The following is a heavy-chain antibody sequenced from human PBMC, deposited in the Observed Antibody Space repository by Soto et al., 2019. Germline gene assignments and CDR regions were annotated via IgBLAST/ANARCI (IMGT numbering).Heavy chain of an antibody. CDR2: IWYDGSNK. V-gene: IGHV3-33*01. CDR1: GFTFSSYG. J-gene: IGHJ3*02. CDR3: ARDRRNDYVWGSYRSPDAFDI. Sequence: QVQLVESGGGVVQPGRSLRLSCAASGFTFSSYGMHWVRQAPGKGLEWVAVIWYDGSNKYYADSVKGRFTISRDNSKNKLYLQMNSLRAEDTAVYYCARDRRNDYVWGSYRSPDAFDIWGQGTMVTVSS. D-gene: IGHD3-16*02.